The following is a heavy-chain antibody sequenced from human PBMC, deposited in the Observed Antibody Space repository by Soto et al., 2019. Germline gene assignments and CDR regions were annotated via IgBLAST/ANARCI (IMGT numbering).Heavy chain of an antibody. CDR2: VSPIFGTP. CDR3: ARSQGGSSSLDIYYYYYYGMDV. J-gene: IGHJ6*02. V-gene: IGHV1-69*01. Sequence: QVQLVQSGAEVKKPGSSVKVSCKAPGGTFSTYAISWVRQAPGQGLEWMGGVSPIFGTPKYAQKFQGRVTITADESTSTGYMEARSLRSEDTAVYYCARSQGGSSSLDIYYYYYYGMDVWGQGTTVTVSS. CDR1: GGTFSTYA. D-gene: IGHD2-15*01.